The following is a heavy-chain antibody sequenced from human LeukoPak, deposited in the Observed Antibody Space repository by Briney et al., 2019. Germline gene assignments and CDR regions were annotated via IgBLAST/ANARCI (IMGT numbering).Heavy chain of an antibody. Sequence: GGSLRLSCAASGFTFSSYSMNWVRQAAGKGLEWVSSISSSSSYIYYADSVKGRFTISRDNAKNSLYQQMNSLRAEDTAVYYCARGRDGYSDYWGQGTLVTVSS. J-gene: IGHJ4*02. D-gene: IGHD5-24*01. CDR2: ISSSSSYI. CDR3: ARGRDGYSDY. V-gene: IGHV3-21*01. CDR1: GFTFSSYS.